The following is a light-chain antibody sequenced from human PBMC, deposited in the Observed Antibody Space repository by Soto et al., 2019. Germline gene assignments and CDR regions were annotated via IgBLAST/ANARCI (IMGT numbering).Light chain of an antibody. CDR2: AAS. V-gene: IGKV1-39*01. J-gene: IGKJ1*01. Sequence: DIQMTQSPSSLSASVGDRVTITCRASQSITTYLNWYQHKPGKAPKLLIYAASSLQSGVPSRFSGSGSGTDFTLTISSLQPEDFATYYCQQIYSIFLTFGQGTKVDIK. CDR1: QSITTY. CDR3: QQIYSIFLT.